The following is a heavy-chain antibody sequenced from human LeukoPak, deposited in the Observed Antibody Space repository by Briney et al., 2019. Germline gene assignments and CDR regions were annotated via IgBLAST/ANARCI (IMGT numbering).Heavy chain of an antibody. J-gene: IGHJ3*02. CDR2: ISSSSSTI. Sequence: GGSLRLSCAASGFTFSSYSMNWVRQAPGKGLEWASYISSSSSTIYYADSVKGRFTISRDNAKNSLYLQMNSLRDEDTAVYYCATHDYGDSYAFDIWGQGTMVTVSS. V-gene: IGHV3-48*02. CDR1: GFTFSSYS. D-gene: IGHD4-17*01. CDR3: ATHDYGDSYAFDI.